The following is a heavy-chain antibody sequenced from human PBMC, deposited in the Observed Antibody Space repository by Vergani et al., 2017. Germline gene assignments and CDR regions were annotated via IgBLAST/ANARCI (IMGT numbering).Heavy chain of an antibody. Sequence: QVQLVESGGGVVQPGRSLRLSCAASGFTFSSYGMHWVRQAPGKGLEWIGRIYTSGSTNYNPSLKSRVTMSVDTSKNQFSLKLSSVTAADTAVYYCARGPLSGSYPVLDWGQGTLVTVSS. CDR2: IYTSGST. V-gene: IGHV4-4*07. CDR1: GFTFSSYG. J-gene: IGHJ4*02. CDR3: ARGPLSGSYPVLD. D-gene: IGHD1-26*01.